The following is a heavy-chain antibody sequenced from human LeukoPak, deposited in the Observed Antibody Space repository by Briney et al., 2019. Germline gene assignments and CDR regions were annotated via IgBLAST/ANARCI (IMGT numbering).Heavy chain of an antibody. CDR3: ARDLDYYGSGNHIDY. CDR1: GYTFTGYY. D-gene: IGHD3-10*01. Sequence: ASVKVSCKASGYTFTGYYMHWVRQAPGQGLEWMGWINPNSGGTNYAQKFQGRVTMTRDTSISTAYMELSRLRSDDTAVYYCARDLDYYGSGNHIDYWGQGILVTVSS. J-gene: IGHJ4*02. V-gene: IGHV1-2*02. CDR2: INPNSGGT.